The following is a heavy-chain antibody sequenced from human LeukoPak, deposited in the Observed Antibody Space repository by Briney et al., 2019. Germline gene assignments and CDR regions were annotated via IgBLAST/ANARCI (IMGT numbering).Heavy chain of an antibody. J-gene: IGHJ5*02. Sequence: SETLSLTCTVSGGSISSSSYYWGWIRQPPGKGLEWIGSIYYSGSTYYNPSLKSRVTISVDTSKNQFSLKLSSVTAADTAVYYCARQGGDIVVVPAAINWFDPWGQGTLVTVSS. CDR2: IYYSGST. CDR3: ARQGGDIVVVPAAINWFDP. D-gene: IGHD2-2*02. CDR1: GGSISSSSYY. V-gene: IGHV4-39*01.